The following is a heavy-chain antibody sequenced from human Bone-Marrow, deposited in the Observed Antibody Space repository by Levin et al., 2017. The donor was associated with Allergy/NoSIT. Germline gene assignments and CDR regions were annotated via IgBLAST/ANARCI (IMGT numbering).Heavy chain of an antibody. D-gene: IGHD2-2*01. CDR3: ARHRSTDASYFDY. CDR1: GYTFPSYW. Sequence: KHGESLKISCRGSGYTFPSYWIGWVRQKAGKGLEWMGIIYPDDSDTTYSPSFQGQVTISVDQSSKTAYLQWSSLKASDTAIYYCARHRSTDASYFDYWGQGTLVTVSS. V-gene: IGHV5-51*01. J-gene: IGHJ4*02. CDR2: IYPDDSDT.